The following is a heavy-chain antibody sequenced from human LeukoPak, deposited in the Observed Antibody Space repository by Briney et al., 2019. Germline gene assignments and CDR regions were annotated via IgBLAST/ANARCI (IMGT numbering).Heavy chain of an antibody. CDR1: GFTFSSYA. V-gene: IGHV3-23*01. CDR2: ISGSDGST. J-gene: IGHJ4*02. Sequence: GGSLRLSCAASGFTFSSYAMSWVRQAPGKGLEWVSGISGSDGSTYYADSVKGRFTIPRDNSKNTLYLQMNSLRAEDTAVYYCARPTYSGSYYWFDYWGQGTLVTVSS. CDR3: ARPTYSGSYYWFDY. D-gene: IGHD1-26*01.